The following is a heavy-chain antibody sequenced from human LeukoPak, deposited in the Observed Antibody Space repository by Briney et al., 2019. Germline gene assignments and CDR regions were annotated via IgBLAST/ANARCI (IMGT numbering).Heavy chain of an antibody. CDR1: GFTFSTHT. J-gene: IGHJ3*02. CDR3: ARKAAAAHDAFDI. V-gene: IGHV3-21*06. Sequence: PGGSLRLSCAASGFTFSTHTMNWVRQAPGKGLEWVSSISGSSSFIFYADSLKGRFTISRDNAENSLYLQMSSLRAEDTAVYYCARKAAAAHDAFDIWGQGTMVTVSS. D-gene: IGHD6-25*01. CDR2: ISGSSSFI.